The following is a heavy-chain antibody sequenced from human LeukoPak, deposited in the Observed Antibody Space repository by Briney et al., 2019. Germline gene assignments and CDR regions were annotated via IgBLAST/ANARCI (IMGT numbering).Heavy chain of an antibody. CDR3: ARVPGQSPYYYMDV. CDR2: MNPNSGNT. V-gene: IGHV1-8*01. CDR1: GYTFTSYD. J-gene: IGHJ6*03. Sequence: GASVKVSCKASGYTFTSYDINWVRPATGQGLEWMGWMNPNSGNTGYAQKFQGRVTMTRNTSISTAYMELSSLRSEDTAVYYCARVPGQSPYYYMDVWGKGTTVTVSS.